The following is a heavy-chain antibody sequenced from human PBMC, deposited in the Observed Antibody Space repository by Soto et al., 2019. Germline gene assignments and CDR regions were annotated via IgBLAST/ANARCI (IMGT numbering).Heavy chain of an antibody. J-gene: IGHJ4*02. CDR2: ISYDGSNK. Sequence: QVQLVESGGGVVQPGRSLRLSCAASGFTFSSYAMHWVRQAPGKGLEWVAVISYDGSNKYYADSVKGRFTISRDNSKNTLYLQMNSLRAEDTAVYYCAREALVPAATPTFDYWGQGTLVTVSS. CDR1: GFTFSSYA. D-gene: IGHD2-2*01. CDR3: AREALVPAATPTFDY. V-gene: IGHV3-30-3*01.